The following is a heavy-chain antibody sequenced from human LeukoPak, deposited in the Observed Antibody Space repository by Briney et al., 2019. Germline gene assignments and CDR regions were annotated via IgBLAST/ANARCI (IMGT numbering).Heavy chain of an antibody. CDR1: GFTFSTYT. D-gene: IGHD2-2*01. V-gene: IGHV3-48*01. CDR3: ARGGYCSSTSCPNWFDP. CDR2: IGTSSSTT. Sequence: PGGSLRLSRAASGFTFSTYTMNWVRQPPGKGLEWVSNIGTSSSTTYYADSVKGRFTISRDSSKNTLYLQMNSLRAEDTAVYYCARGGYCSSTSCPNWFDPWGQGTLVTVSS. J-gene: IGHJ5*02.